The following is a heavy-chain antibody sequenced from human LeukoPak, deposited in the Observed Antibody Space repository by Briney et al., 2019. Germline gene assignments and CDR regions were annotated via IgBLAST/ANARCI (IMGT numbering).Heavy chain of an antibody. V-gene: IGHV5-51*01. D-gene: IGHD3-10*01. CDR3: ARGAPFGESRPYYFDY. J-gene: IGHJ4*02. Sequence: PGESLKISCKGSGYSFTSYWIGWVRQMPGKGLEWMGIIYPGDSDTRYSPSFQGQVTISADKSISTAYLQWSSLKASDTAMYYCARGAPFGESRPYYFDYWGQGTLVTVSS. CDR1: GYSFTSYW. CDR2: IYPGDSDT.